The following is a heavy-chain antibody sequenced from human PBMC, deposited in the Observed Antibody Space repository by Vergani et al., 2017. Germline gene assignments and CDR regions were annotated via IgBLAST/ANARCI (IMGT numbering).Heavy chain of an antibody. Sequence: QVQLVQSGAEVKKPGSSVTVSCKASGGTFSSYAISCVRQAPGQGLECMGGIISIFGTANYAQKFQGRVTITADESTSTAYMELSSLRSEDTAVYYCAGESTTVTSPYYYDYMDVWGKGTTVTVSS. J-gene: IGHJ6*03. D-gene: IGHD4-11*01. CDR3: AGESTTVTSPYYYDYMDV. CDR1: GGTFSSYA. CDR2: IISIFGTA. V-gene: IGHV1-69*01.